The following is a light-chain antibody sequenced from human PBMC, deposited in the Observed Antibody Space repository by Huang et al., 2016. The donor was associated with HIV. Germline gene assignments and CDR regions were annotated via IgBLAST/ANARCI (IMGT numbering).Light chain of an antibody. Sequence: EVVLTQSPATLSLSPGERATLSRRASQSVTNYLAWYQQKPGQPPRLLIYDASNRATGVPARFSGSGSGTDFTLTISSLEPEDFAVYYCQQRGNWPPVTFGGGTKVEIK. J-gene: IGKJ4*01. CDR1: QSVTNY. V-gene: IGKV3-11*01. CDR3: QQRGNWPPVT. CDR2: DAS.